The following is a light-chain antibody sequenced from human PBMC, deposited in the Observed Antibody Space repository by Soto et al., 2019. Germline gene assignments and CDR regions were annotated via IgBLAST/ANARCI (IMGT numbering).Light chain of an antibody. CDR3: CSSAPESTYV. V-gene: IGLV2-23*01. J-gene: IGLJ1*01. Sequence: QSALSQPASVSLSPGQSITISCTGTSNDVGAYDSVSLYQQHPHKAPQVIIYRGTQRPSGASNRFSASTSGNAASLTISGLQADDEADYFCCSSAPESTYVCGTGTKVTVL. CDR1: SNDVGAYDS. CDR2: RGT.